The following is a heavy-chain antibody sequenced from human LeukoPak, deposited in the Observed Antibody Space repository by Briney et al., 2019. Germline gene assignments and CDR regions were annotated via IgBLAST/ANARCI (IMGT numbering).Heavy chain of an antibody. CDR3: ARLAVAGVGGSYKTDY. J-gene: IGHJ4*02. V-gene: IGHV1-69*13. D-gene: IGHD6-19*01. CDR1: GGTFSSYA. Sequence: SVKVSCKASGGTFSSYAISWVRQAPGQGLEWMGGIIPIFGTANYAQKFQGRVTITADESTSTAYMELSSLRSEDTAVYYCARLAVAGVGGSYKTDYWGQGTLVTVSS. CDR2: IIPIFGTA.